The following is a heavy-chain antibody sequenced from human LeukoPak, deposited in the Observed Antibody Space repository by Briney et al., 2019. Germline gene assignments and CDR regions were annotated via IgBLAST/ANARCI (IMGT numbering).Heavy chain of an antibody. CDR1: GFTFSSYS. J-gene: IGHJ4*02. D-gene: IGHD3-22*01. Sequence: PGGSLRLSCAASGFTFSSYSMNWVRQAPGKGLEWVSCISSSSSYIYYADSVKGRFTISRDNAKNSLYLQMNSLRAEDTAVYYCARDPPDYYDSSGDSDYWGQGTLVTVSS. CDR3: ARDPPDYYDSSGDSDY. V-gene: IGHV3-21*01. CDR2: ISSSSSYI.